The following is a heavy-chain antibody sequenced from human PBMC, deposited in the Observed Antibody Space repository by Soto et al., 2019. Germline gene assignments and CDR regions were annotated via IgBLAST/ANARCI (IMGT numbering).Heavy chain of an antibody. V-gene: IGHV1-24*01. CDR3: ATQLLSSVDAFDI. J-gene: IGHJ3*02. Sequence: ASVKVSCKVSGYTLTELSMQWVRQAPGKGLEWMGGFDPEDGETIYAQKFQGRVTMTEDTSTDTAYMELSSLRSEDTAVYYCATQLLSSVDAFDIWGQGTMVTVSS. D-gene: IGHD3-22*01. CDR2: FDPEDGET. CDR1: GYTLTELS.